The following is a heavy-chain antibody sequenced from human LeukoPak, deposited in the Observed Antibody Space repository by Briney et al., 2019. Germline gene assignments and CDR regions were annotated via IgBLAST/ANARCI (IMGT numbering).Heavy chain of an antibody. D-gene: IGHD1-26*01. J-gene: IGHJ4*02. Sequence: SETLSLTCRVDGESFSGYYWIWIRQPPGKGLEWIGEINHSGSTNYSPSLKSRVTLSVDTSKSQFSLKVTSVTAADTAMYYCARGQFWRGSEIRVWGQGTLVTVSS. CDR1: GESFSGYY. CDR2: INHSGST. V-gene: IGHV4-34*01. CDR3: ARGQFWRGSEIRV.